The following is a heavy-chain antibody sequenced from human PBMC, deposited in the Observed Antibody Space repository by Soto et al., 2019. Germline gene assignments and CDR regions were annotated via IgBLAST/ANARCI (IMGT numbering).Heavy chain of an antibody. CDR1: GYTFTSYA. V-gene: IGHV1-3*01. J-gene: IGHJ4*02. CDR2: INDGNGNT. CDR3: AREALAARRGIDY. Sequence: QVQLVQSGAEVKKTGAAVKVACKTTGYTFTSYAMHLVRHAPGLRPEWMGGINDGNGNTKYSQKSQGRVTITRVKSASTSYMELSSLGSEDTDEYYCAREALAARRGIDYWGQGTLVTVSS. D-gene: IGHD6-6*01.